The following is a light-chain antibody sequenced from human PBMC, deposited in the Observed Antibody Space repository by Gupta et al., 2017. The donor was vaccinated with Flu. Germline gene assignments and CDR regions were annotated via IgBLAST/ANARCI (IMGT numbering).Light chain of an antibody. CDR3: HQYNSYAPT. J-gene: IGKJ1*01. V-gene: IGKV1-5*03. CDR2: KAS. CDR1: QSISSW. Sequence: DIQMTQSPSALSASVGDRVTITCRASQSISSWLAWFQQKPGKAPKLLIYKASSVENGVPSRFSGNGSGTEFTLTISSLQPDDFATYYCHQYNSYAPTFGQGTKVEVK.